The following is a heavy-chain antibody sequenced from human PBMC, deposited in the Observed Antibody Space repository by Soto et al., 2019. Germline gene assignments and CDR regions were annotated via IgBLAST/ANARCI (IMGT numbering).Heavy chain of an antibody. CDR3: AKGYASGNYYFSY. Sequence: EVQLLESGGGLVQPGGSLRLSCAASGFTFSSYVMSWVRQAPGKGLEWVSAISGSGGTTYYADSVKGRFTISRDNSKNALYLQMNSLRAEDTAVYYCAKGYASGNYYFSYWGQGTLVTVSS. CDR2: ISGSGGTT. D-gene: IGHD1-26*01. CDR1: GFTFSSYV. V-gene: IGHV3-23*01. J-gene: IGHJ4*02.